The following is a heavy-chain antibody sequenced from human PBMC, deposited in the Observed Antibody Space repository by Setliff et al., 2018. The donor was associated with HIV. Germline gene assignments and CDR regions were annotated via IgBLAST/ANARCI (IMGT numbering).Heavy chain of an antibody. V-gene: IGHV2-26*01. J-gene: IGHJ5*02. CDR2: IFSNDEK. CDR1: GFSLSNTTVG. CDR3: ARTAGPGYSSSWDRNWFDR. D-gene: IGHD6-13*01. Sequence: SGPTLVNPTETLTLTCTVSGFSLSNTTVGVSWIRQPPGKALEWLAHIFSNDEKSYSTSLKSRPTISKDTSKSQVVLTMSNMDPVDTATYYCARTAGPGYSSSWDRNWFDRWCQGTLGTVSS.